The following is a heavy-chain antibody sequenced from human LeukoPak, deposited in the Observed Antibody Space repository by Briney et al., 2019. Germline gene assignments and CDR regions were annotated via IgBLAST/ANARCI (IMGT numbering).Heavy chain of an antibody. Sequence: SETLSLTCTVSGGSISSSSYYWSWIRQPAGKGLEWIGRIYTSGSTNCNPSLKSRVTISVDTSKNQFSLKLSSVTAADTAVYYCARNNPRFGAYGFDYWGQGTLVTVSS. V-gene: IGHV4-61*02. J-gene: IGHJ4*02. D-gene: IGHD3-10*01. CDR2: IYTSGST. CDR1: GGSISSSSYY. CDR3: ARNNPRFGAYGFDY.